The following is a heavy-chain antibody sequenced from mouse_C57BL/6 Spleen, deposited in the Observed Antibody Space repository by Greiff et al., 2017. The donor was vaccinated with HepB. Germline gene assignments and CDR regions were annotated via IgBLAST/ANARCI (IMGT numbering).Heavy chain of an antibody. J-gene: IGHJ1*03. Sequence: EVQLVESGGGLVQPGGSLSLSCAASGFTFTDYYMSWVRQPPGKALEWLGFIRNKANGYTTEYSASVKGRFTISRDNSQSILYLQMNALRAEDSATYYCARSLSSSYGYFDVWGTGTTVTVSS. CDR1: GFTFTDYY. CDR2: IRNKANGYTT. D-gene: IGHD1-1*01. V-gene: IGHV7-3*01. CDR3: ARSLSSSYGYFDV.